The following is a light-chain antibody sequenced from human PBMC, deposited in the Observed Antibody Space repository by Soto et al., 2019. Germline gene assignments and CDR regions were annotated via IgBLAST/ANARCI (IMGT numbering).Light chain of an antibody. CDR3: QQYNKWPPYT. J-gene: IGKJ2*01. V-gene: IGKV3-15*01. CDR1: QSVSSN. CDR2: GAS. Sequence: EIVMTQSPANLSVSPGERATLSCRASQSVSSNLAWYQQKPDQGPRLLIYGASTRATGIAARFSGSGSGTEFTLTISGLQSEDFAVYYCQQYNKWPPYTFGQGTKVEIK.